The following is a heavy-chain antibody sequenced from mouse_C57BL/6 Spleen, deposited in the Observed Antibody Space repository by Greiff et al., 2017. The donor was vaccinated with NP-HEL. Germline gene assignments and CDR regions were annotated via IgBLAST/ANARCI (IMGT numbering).Heavy chain of an antibody. Sequence: QVQLKQPGAELVRPGSSVKLSCKASGYTFTSYWMDWVKQRPGQGLEWIGNIYPSDSETHYNQKFKDKATLTVDKSSSTAYMQLSSLTSEDSAVYYCAREGDGSSYWYFDVWGTGTTVTVSS. CDR2: IYPSDSET. V-gene: IGHV1-61*01. D-gene: IGHD1-1*01. CDR1: GYTFTSYW. CDR3: AREGDGSSYWYFDV. J-gene: IGHJ1*03.